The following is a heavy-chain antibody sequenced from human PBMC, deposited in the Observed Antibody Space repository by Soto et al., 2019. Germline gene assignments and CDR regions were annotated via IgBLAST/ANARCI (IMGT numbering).Heavy chain of an antibody. CDR1: GFILSSFA. D-gene: IGHD6-19*01. CDR3: ARGGAVASSWYFDL. J-gene: IGHJ2*01. V-gene: IGHV3-30-3*01. Sequence: QVQVVESGGGVVQPGRSLRLSCAASGFILSSFAFHWVRQAPGKGLEWVTAISYNGINIYYADSVKGRFTISRDNSINTLSLQMNSLRAEDTARYYCARGGAVASSWYFDLWGRGTLVTVSS. CDR2: ISYNGINI.